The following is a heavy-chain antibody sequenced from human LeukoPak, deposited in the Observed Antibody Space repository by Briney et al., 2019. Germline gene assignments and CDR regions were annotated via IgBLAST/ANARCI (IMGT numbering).Heavy chain of an antibody. CDR1: GGSISSSSYY. CDR2: IYYSGST. Sequence: SETLSLTCTVSGGSISSSSYYWGWIRQPPGKGLEWTGRIYYSGSTYYTPSLKSRVTISVDTSKNQFSLKLSSVTAADTAVYYCARQWGYCSGGSCYASWFDPWGQGTLVTVSS. J-gene: IGHJ5*02. D-gene: IGHD2-15*01. CDR3: ARQWGYCSGGSCYASWFDP. V-gene: IGHV4-39*01.